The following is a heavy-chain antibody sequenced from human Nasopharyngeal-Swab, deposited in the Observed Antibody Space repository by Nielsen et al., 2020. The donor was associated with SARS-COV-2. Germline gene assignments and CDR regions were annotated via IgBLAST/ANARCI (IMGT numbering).Heavy chain of an antibody. D-gene: IGHD3-3*01. CDR3: ARVPLFHAFDI. J-gene: IGHJ3*02. Sequence: SETLSLTCTVSGGSISSYYWSWIRQPPGKGLEWIGYIYYSGSTNYNPSLKSRVTISVDTSKNQFSLKLSSVTAADTAVYYCARVPLFHAFDIWGQGTMVTVPS. CDR2: IYYSGST. CDR1: GGSISSYY. V-gene: IGHV4-59*01.